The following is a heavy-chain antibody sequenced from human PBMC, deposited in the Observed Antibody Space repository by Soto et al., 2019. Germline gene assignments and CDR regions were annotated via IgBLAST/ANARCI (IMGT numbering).Heavy chain of an antibody. Sequence: GGSLRLSCAASGFTFSTYWMSWVRQAPGKGLEWVANIKEDGSEKYYVDSVKGRFTISRDNAKNSLYLQMNSLRAEDTAVYYCASLGDYVFDYWGQGTLVTVSS. V-gene: IGHV3-7*03. CDR1: GFTFSTYW. CDR3: ASLGDYVFDY. CDR2: IKEDGSEK. D-gene: IGHD3-16*01. J-gene: IGHJ4*02.